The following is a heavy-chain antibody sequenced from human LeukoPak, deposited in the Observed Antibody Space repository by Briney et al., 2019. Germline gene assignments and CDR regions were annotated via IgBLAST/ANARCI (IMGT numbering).Heavy chain of an antibody. CDR2: IYYSGGT. CDR1: GGSISSYY. Sequence: SETLSLTCTVSGGSISSYYWSWIRQPPGKGLEWIGYIYYSGGTNYNPSLKSRVTISVDTSKNQFSLKLSSVTAADTAVYYCASYCSGGSCYGDAFDIWGQGTMVTVSS. V-gene: IGHV4-59*01. CDR3: ASYCSGGSCYGDAFDI. D-gene: IGHD2-15*01. J-gene: IGHJ3*02.